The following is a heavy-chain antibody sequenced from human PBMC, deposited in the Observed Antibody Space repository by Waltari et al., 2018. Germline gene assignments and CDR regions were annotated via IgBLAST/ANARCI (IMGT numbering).Heavy chain of an antibody. Sequence: QVQLQESGPGLVKPSETLSLTCAVSGYSTSSGDYWGWIRQPPGKGLEWIGSIYHSGSTYYNPSLKSRVTISVDTAKNQFSLKLSSVTAADTAVYYCATGTNYDFWSGYPRWFDPWGQGTLVTVSS. CDR2: IYHSGST. V-gene: IGHV4-38-2*01. CDR3: ATGTNYDFWSGYPRWFDP. J-gene: IGHJ5*02. D-gene: IGHD3-3*01. CDR1: GYSTSSGDY.